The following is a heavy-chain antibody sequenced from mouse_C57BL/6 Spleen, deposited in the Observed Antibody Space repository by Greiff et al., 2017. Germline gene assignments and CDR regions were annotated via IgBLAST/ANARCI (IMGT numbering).Heavy chain of an antibody. CDR1: GFTFSSYA. CDR3: ARGNYDYDYDY. D-gene: IGHD2-4*01. V-gene: IGHV5-4*01. J-gene: IGHJ2*01. Sequence: EVHLVESGGGLVKPGGSLKLSCAASGFTFSSYAMSWVRQTPEKRLEWVATISDGGSYTYYPDNVKGRFTISRDNAKNNLYLQMSHLKSEDTAMYYCARGNYDYDYDYWGQGTTLTVSS. CDR2: ISDGGSYT.